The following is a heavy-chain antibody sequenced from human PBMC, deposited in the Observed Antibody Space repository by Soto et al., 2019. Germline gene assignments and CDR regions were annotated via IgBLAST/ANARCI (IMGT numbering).Heavy chain of an antibody. D-gene: IGHD1-20*01. CDR3: TRRYNWNDYYFDP. Sequence: SETLSLTCTVSGDSISSYYWSWIRQPPGKGLEWVGSSYYSGTSYFNPALKGRVTISVDTSTNQFSLRLTSVTAADTAVYYCTRRYNWNDYYFDPWGQGTLVTVS. CDR1: GDSISSYY. V-gene: IGHV4-59*04. CDR2: SYYSGTS. J-gene: IGHJ5*02.